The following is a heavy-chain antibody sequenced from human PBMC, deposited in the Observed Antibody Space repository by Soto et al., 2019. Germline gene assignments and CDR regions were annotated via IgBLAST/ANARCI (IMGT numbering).Heavy chain of an antibody. CDR1: GYRFTSSG. D-gene: IGHD3-3*01. V-gene: IGHV1-18*01. J-gene: IGHJ6*01. CDR2: MNVDTGGT. CDR3: SGDGNFVIRGYISVFGF. Sequence: GASVKVSWKDSGYRFTSSGIIWVRQDNGQGLEWMGRMNVDTGGTTYAQKFQGRVTMTRDTSISTAYMEVTNVKSDETRIYYCSGDGNFVIRGYISVFGFWG.